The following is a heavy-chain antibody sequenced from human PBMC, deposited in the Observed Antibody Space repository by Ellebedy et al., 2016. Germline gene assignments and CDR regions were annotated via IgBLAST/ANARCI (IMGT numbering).Heavy chain of an antibody. CDR2: FYHSGST. D-gene: IGHD6-19*01. Sequence: GSLRLSCTVSGGSVNRGGYYWGWIRQPPGKGLEWIGSFYHSGSTYYSPSLKSRVTISVDTSKNQFSLKLRSVTAADTAVYYCATQGVRGWKWSYWGQGSLVTVSS. CDR1: GGSVNRGGYY. CDR3: ATQGVRGWKWSY. J-gene: IGHJ4*02. V-gene: IGHV4-39*07.